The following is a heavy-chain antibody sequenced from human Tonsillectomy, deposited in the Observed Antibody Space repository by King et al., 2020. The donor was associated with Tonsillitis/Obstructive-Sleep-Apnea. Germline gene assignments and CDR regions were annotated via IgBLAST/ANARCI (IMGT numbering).Heavy chain of an antibody. Sequence: VQLVESGGGLVQPGGSLRLSCAASGFTFSSYAMSWVRQAPGKGLEWGSSISGSGGNTYYADSVKGRFTISRDNSKNTLYLQMNSLRAEDTAVYYCAKEGLWFGEVSDYWGQGTLVTVSS. CDR2: ISGSGGNT. J-gene: IGHJ4*02. D-gene: IGHD3-10*01. CDR3: AKEGLWFGEVSDY. CDR1: GFTFSSYA. V-gene: IGHV3-23*04.